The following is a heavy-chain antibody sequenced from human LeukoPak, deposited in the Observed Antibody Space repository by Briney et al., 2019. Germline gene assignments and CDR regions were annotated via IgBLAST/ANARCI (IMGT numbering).Heavy chain of an antibody. J-gene: IGHJ4*02. Sequence: SETLSLTCAVYGGSFSGYYWSWIRQPPGKGLEWIGEINHSGSTNYNPSLKSRVTISVDTSKNQFSLKLSSVTAADTAVYYCARGLPPLGAAARGQGTLVTVSS. CDR2: INHSGST. CDR3: ARGLPPLGAAA. V-gene: IGHV4-34*01. CDR1: GGSFSGYY. D-gene: IGHD6-13*01.